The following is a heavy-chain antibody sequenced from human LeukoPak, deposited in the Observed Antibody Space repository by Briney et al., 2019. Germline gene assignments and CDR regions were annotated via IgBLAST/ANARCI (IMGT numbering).Heavy chain of an antibody. CDR2: INGDGRNI. V-gene: IGHV3-74*01. J-gene: IGHJ5*02. Sequence: PGGSLRLSCVASGFTFSSYWMHWVRQDPRKGLVWVSRINGDGRNINYADSVRGRFTISRDNAKNTLYLQMNTLRAEDTALYYCAKGLGALKVNWFDPWGQGTLVTVSS. D-gene: IGHD3-16*01. CDR1: GFTFSSYW. CDR3: AKGLGALKVNWFDP.